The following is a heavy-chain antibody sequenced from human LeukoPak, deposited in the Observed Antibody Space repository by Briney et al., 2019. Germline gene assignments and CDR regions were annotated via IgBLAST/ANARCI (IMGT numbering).Heavy chain of an antibody. CDR3: AKGRRYSYGYAYYFDY. CDR1: GFTFSSYA. CDR2: ISGSGGST. J-gene: IGHJ4*02. D-gene: IGHD5-18*01. Sequence: GGSLRLSCAASGFTFSSYAMSWVRQAPGKGLEWVSAISGSGGSTYYADSVKGRFTISRDNSENTLYLQMNSLRAEDTAVYYRAKGRRYSYGYAYYFDYWGQGTLVTVSS. V-gene: IGHV3-23*01.